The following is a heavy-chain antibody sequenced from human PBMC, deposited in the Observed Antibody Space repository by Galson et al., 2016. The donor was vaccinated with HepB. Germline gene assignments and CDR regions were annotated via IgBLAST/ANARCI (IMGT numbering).Heavy chain of an antibody. CDR1: GFTFSTYT. J-gene: IGHJ4*02. D-gene: IGHD1-1*01. CDR2: ISSISGYI. CDR3: ARNKVGLERPIDY. Sequence: SLRLSCAASGFTFSTYTMNWVRQAPGKGLEWVSSISSISGYIYYADSVKGRFTISRDNAKNSLYLQMNSLRAADTAVYYCARNKVGLERPIDYWGQGTLVTVSS. V-gene: IGHV3-21*01.